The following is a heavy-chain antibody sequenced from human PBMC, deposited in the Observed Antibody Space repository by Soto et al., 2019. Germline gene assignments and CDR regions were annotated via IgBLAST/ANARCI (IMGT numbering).Heavy chain of an antibody. CDR3: VTERGLSYYSGMEE. D-gene: IGHD3-22*01. V-gene: IGHV3-21*01. Sequence: GGSLDPCIGSSGSPLKCEGVTWFGPAPVNGLEWVSSISSSSSHIYYADSVKGRFTIPRDNARNALYLEMNSLRAEDTAVDYCVTERGLSYYSGMEEWGPGHKVTGSS. CDR1: GSPLKCEG. CDR2: ISSSSSHI. J-gene: IGHJ6*02.